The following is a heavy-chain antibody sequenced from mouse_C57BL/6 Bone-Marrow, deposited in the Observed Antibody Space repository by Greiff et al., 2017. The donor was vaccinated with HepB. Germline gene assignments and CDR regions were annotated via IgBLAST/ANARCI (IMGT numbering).Heavy chain of an antibody. J-gene: IGHJ2*01. V-gene: IGHV3-6*01. CDR3: ARDRGHVYYGNYGY. D-gene: IGHD2-1*01. CDR1: GYSITSGYY. CDR2: ISYDGSN. Sequence: ESGPGLVKPSQSLSLTCSVTGYSITSGYYWNWIRQFPGNKLEWMGYISYDGSNNYNPSLKNRISITRDTSKNQFFLKLNSVTTEDTATYYCARDRGHVYYGNYGYWGQGTTLIVSS.